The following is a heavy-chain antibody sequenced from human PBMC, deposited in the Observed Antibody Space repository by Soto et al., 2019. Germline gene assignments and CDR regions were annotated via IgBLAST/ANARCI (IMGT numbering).Heavy chain of an antibody. Sequence: GGSLRLSCTASGFTFGDYAMSWVRQAPGKGLEWVGFIRSKAYGGTTEYAASVKGRFTISRDDSKSIAYLQMNSLKTEDTAVYYCTRVRDSSSSHYYYGMDVWGQGTTVTVSS. CDR2: IRSKAYGGTT. D-gene: IGHD6-6*01. J-gene: IGHJ6*02. CDR3: TRVRDSSSSHYYYGMDV. CDR1: GFTFGDYA. V-gene: IGHV3-49*04.